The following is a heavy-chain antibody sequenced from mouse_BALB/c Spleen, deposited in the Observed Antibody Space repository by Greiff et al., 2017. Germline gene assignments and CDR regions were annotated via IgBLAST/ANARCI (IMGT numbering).Heavy chain of an antibody. V-gene: IGHV5-6-4*01. D-gene: IGHD1-1*01. CDR2: ISSGGSYT. J-gene: IGHJ2*01. CDR3: TNYYGDYFDY. Sequence: EVQGVESGGGLVKPGGSLKLSCAASGFTFSSYTMSWVRQTPEKRLEWVATISSGGSYTYYPDSVKGRFTISRDNAKNTLYLQMSSLKSEDTAMYYCTNYYGDYFDYWGQGTTLTVSS. CDR1: GFTFSSYT.